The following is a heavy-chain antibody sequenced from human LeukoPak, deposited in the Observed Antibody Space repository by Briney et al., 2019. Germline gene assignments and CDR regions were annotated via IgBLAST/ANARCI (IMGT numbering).Heavy chain of an antibody. CDR1: GFTFSSYW. V-gene: IGHV3-7*01. J-gene: IGHJ6*03. CDR2: IKQDGSEK. D-gene: IGHD5-18*01. Sequence: GGSLRLSCAASGFTFSSYWMSWVRHAPGKGLEWVANIKQDGSEKYYVDSVKGRFTISRDNAKNSLYLQMNSLRAEDTAVYYCARDKTASHYYYYYMDVWGKGTTVTVSS. CDR3: ARDKTASHYYYYYMDV.